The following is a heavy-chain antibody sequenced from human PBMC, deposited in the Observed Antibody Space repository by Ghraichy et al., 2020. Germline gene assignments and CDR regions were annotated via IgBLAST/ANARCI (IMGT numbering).Heavy chain of an antibody. CDR1: GGSISSGGYS. Sequence: SETLSLTCAVSGGSISSGGYSWSWIRQPPGKGLEWIGCIYHSGSTYYNPSLKSRVTISVDRSKNQFSLKLSSVTAADTAVYYCARGHHDYGEYWFDPWGQGTLVTVSS. V-gene: IGHV4-30-2*01. CDR3: ARGHHDYGEYWFDP. CDR2: IYHSGST. D-gene: IGHD4-17*01. J-gene: IGHJ5*02.